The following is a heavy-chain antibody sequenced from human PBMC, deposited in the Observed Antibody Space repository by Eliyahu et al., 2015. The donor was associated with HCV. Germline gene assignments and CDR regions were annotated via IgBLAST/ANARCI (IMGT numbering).Heavy chain of an antibody. D-gene: IGHD3-10*01. Sequence: EVQLLEPGGGLVQPGGSLRLSCAASGFTFSSYAMSWVRQAPGKGLEWVSAISGSGGSTYYADSVEGRFTISRDNSKNTLYLQMNSLRAEDTAVYYCAKEQAMVRGVIILGPAPPNWFDPWGQGTLVTVSS. J-gene: IGHJ5*02. CDR3: AKEQAMVRGVIILGPAPPNWFDP. CDR2: ISGSGGST. V-gene: IGHV3-23*01. CDR1: GFTFSSYA.